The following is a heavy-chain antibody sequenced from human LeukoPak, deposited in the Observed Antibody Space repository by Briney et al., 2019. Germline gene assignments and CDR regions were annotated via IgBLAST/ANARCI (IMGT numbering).Heavy chain of an antibody. V-gene: IGHV4-59*01. CDR3: ARELTYSGAFDI. CDR2: IYYSGST. CDR1: GGSISSYY. D-gene: IGHD2-15*01. Sequence: SETLSLTCTVSGGSISSYYWSWIRQPPGKGLEWIGYIYYSGSTNYNPSLKSRVTISVDTSKNQFSLKLSSVTAADTAVYYCARELTYSGAFDIWGQGTMVTVSS. J-gene: IGHJ3*02.